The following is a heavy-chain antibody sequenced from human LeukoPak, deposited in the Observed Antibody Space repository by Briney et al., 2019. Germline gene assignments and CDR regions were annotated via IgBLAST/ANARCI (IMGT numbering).Heavy chain of an antibody. Sequence: SETLSLTCAVSGYSISSGFYWGWIRQPPGKGLEWIGTIYHSGSTYYNPSLKSRVTMSVDASKNQFSLKLTSVTAADTAVYYCARVGNSGNYYKYWGQGTLVTVSS. D-gene: IGHD3-10*01. J-gene: IGHJ4*02. CDR3: ARVGNSGNYYKY. CDR2: IYHSGST. CDR1: GYSISSGFY. V-gene: IGHV4-38-2*01.